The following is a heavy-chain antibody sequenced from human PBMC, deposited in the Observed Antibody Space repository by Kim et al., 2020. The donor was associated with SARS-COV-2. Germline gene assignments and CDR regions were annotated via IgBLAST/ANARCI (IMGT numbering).Heavy chain of an antibody. D-gene: IGHD6-13*01. CDR3: TRHLPGSSWFDD. CDR2: T. J-gene: IGHJ4*02. V-gene: IGHV4-39*01. Sequence: TYYNPSLKSRLTLSGETSKNQFSLKLSSVTAADTAVFYCTRHLPGSSWFDDGGQGTLVTVSS.